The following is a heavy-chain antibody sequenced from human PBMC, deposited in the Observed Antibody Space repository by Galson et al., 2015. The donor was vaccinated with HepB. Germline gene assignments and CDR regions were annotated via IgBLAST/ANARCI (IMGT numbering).Heavy chain of an antibody. CDR1: GFTFSSYS. J-gene: IGHJ4*02. CDR3: AREDRGFGELFPPGYFDY. V-gene: IGHV3-48*02. D-gene: IGHD3-10*01. CDR2: ISSSSSTI. Sequence: SLRLSCAASGFTFSSYSMNWVRQAPGKGLEWVSYISSSSSTIYYADSVKGRFTISRDNAKNSLYLQMNSLRDEDTAVYYCAREDRGFGELFPPGYFDYWGQGTLVTVSS.